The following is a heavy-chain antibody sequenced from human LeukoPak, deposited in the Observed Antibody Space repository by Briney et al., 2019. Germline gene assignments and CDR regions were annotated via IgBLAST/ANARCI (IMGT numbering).Heavy chain of an antibody. V-gene: IGHV4-38-2*01. D-gene: IGHD3-10*01. Sequence: PSETLSLTCAVSGYSISSGYYWGWIRQPSGKGLEWIGSIYHSGSTYYNPSLKSRVTISVDTSKNQFSLKLSSVTAADTAVYYCARLIYAYYYGSGSPGYFDYWGQGTLVTVSS. CDR1: GYSISSGYY. J-gene: IGHJ4*02. CDR3: ARLIYAYYYGSGSPGYFDY. CDR2: IYHSGST.